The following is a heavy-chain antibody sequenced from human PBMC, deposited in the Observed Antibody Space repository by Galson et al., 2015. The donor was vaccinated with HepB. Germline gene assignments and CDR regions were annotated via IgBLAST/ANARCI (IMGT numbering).Heavy chain of an antibody. CDR3: ARVPRLPAAILGYYFDY. V-gene: IGHV3-21*01. J-gene: IGHJ4*02. Sequence: SLRLSCAASGFTFSSYSMNWVRQAPGKGLEWVSSISSSSSYIYYADSVKGRFTISRDNAKNSLYLQMNSLRAEDTAVYYCARVPRLPAAILGYYFDYWGQGTLVTVSS. D-gene: IGHD2-2*01. CDR2: ISSSSSYI. CDR1: GFTFSSYS.